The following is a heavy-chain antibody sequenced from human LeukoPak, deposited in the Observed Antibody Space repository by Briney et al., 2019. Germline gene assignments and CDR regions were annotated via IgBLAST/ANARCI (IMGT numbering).Heavy chain of an antibody. D-gene: IGHD6-19*01. V-gene: IGHV3-7*01. Sequence: PGGSLRLSCAASGFTFTSYWMSWVRQAPGKGLEWVANIKQGGNERYYVDSVKGRFTISRDNAKNSLYLQMNSLRADDTGVYYCAGSGWQVYFDYWGQGTLVTVSS. J-gene: IGHJ4*02. CDR1: GFTFTSYW. CDR2: IKQGGNER. CDR3: AGSGWQVYFDY.